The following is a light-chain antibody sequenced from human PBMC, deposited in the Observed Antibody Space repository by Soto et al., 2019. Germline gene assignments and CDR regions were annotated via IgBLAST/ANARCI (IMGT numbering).Light chain of an antibody. J-gene: IGLJ7*01. CDR2: RDG. CDR3: AVWDASLTGGV. CDR1: SSNIGAGYD. V-gene: IGLV1-47*01. Sequence: QSVLTQPPSVSGAPGQRVTISCTGSSSNIGAGYDVHWYQHLPGTAPKLLIFRDGQRPSGVPDRFFGSKSGTSASLAISGLRSEDEAHYYCAVWDASLTGGVFGGGTQLTVL.